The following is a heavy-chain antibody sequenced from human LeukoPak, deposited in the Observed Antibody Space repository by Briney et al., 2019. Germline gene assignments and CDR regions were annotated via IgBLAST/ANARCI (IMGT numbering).Heavy chain of an antibody. D-gene: IGHD3-16*01. J-gene: IGHJ4*02. Sequence: GGSLRLSCAASGFTFSRYAMSWVRQAPGKGLEWVSAISDRGGSTYTYYIDSVKGRFTISRDNSKNVLYLQMNTLRAEDTAVYYCATWPRNDYAYWGQGTLVTVSS. CDR2: ISDRGGSTYT. CDR1: GFTFSRYA. CDR3: ATWPRNDYAY. V-gene: IGHV3-23*01.